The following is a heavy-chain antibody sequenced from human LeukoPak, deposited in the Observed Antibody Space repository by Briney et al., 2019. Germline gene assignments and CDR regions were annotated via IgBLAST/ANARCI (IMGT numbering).Heavy chain of an antibody. J-gene: IGHJ4*02. CDR3: ARKPSSGWYAGSVAGGDY. CDR1: GFTYSSYS. D-gene: IGHD6-19*01. V-gene: IGHV3-21*01. Sequence: GGSLRLSCAASGFTYSSYSMNWVRQAPGKGLEWVSSISSSSSYIYYADSVKGRFTISRDNAKNSLYLQMNSLRAEDTAVYYCARKPSSGWYAGSVAGGDYWGQGTLVTVSS. CDR2: ISSSSSYI.